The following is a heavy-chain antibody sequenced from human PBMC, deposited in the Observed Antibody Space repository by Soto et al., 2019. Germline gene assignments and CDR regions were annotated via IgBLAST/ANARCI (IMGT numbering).Heavy chain of an antibody. Sequence: PXGSLKLSCVASGVTFSNYNMNWVRQAPGKGLEWVSHISGTSVYIHYADSVRGRFTISRDNAKNSVYLQMDSLRAEDTAVYYCAREGALKPFSYWGQGALVTVSS. V-gene: IGHV3-21*01. CDR3: AREGALKPFSY. CDR1: GVTFSNYN. J-gene: IGHJ4*02. CDR2: ISGTSVYI.